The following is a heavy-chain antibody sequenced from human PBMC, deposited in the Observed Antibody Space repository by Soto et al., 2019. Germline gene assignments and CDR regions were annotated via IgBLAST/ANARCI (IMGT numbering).Heavy chain of an antibody. CDR3: PRDQGYCRGGSCYVAGY. Sequence: EVQLVESGGGLVQPGGSLRLSCAASGFTFSSYWMHWVRQAPGKGLVWVSRINSDGSSTTYADSVKGRFTISRDNAKNTLYLQLTSLRAEDTAVYYCPRDQGYCRGGSCYVAGYWGQGTLVTVSS. V-gene: IGHV3-74*01. D-gene: IGHD2-15*01. CDR1: GFTFSSYW. CDR2: INSDGSST. J-gene: IGHJ4*02.